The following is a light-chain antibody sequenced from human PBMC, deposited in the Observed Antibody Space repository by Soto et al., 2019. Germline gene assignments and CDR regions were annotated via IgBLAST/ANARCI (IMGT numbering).Light chain of an antibody. Sequence: QSVLTQPPSASGTPGQRVTISCSGSSSNIGSNYVCWYQHLPGTAPTLLIYSNNQRPSGVPDRFSGSKSGTSASLAISGLRSEDEADYYCATWDDSLSGHYVFGTGTNVTVL. V-gene: IGLV1-47*02. J-gene: IGLJ1*01. CDR3: ATWDDSLSGHYV. CDR1: SSNIGSNY. CDR2: SNN.